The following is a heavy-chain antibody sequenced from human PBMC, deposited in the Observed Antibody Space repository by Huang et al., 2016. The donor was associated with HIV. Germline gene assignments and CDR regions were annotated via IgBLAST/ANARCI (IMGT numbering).Heavy chain of an antibody. CDR2: ITRSSGSI. CDR1: GFTFSTYN. D-gene: IGHD3-10*01. CDR3: ARFGSYYYGSGSYLDAFDI. J-gene: IGHJ3*02. Sequence: EVQLMESGGGLVQPGGSLRLSCAASGFTFSTYNMNWVRQAPGKGLDGGSYITRSSGSIYYADSVKGRFTISRDNAKNSLYLQMNSLRAEDTAVYYCARFGSYYYGSGSYLDAFDIWGQGTMVTVSS. V-gene: IGHV3-48*01.